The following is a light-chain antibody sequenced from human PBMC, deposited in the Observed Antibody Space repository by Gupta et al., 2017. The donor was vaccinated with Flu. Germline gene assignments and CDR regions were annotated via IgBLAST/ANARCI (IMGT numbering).Light chain of an antibody. V-gene: IGKV3-20*01. CDR3: KQYATSPPP. CDR1: HSISVNS. Sequence: ATLSCRARHSISVNSLAWYQQKPGQSPRLLIYGAARRVTGVPDRFSSSGTGPEFTRTTSRLEPEDFVLSFCKQYATSPPPFCPGTEVNVE. J-gene: IGKJ3*01. CDR2: GAA.